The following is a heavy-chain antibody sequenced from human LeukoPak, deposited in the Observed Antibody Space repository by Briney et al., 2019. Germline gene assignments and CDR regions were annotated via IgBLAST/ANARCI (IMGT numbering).Heavy chain of an antibody. J-gene: IGHJ3*02. V-gene: IGHV4-61*08. Sequence: SETLSLTCTVSGGSISSGGYYWSWLRQPPGKGLEWIGYIYYSGSTNYNPSLKSRVTISVDTSKNQFSLKLSSVTAADTAVYYCARFLLERQDAFDIWGQGTMVTVSS. CDR3: ARFLLERQDAFDI. CDR2: IYYSGST. CDR1: GGSISSGGYY. D-gene: IGHD1-1*01.